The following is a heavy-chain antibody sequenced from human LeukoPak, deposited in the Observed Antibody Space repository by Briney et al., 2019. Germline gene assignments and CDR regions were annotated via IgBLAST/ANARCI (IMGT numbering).Heavy chain of an antibody. CDR1: GGSISSSSYY. CDR2: IYYSGTT. J-gene: IGHJ4*02. D-gene: IGHD2-21*02. V-gene: IGHV4-39*01. Sequence: SETLSLTCTVPGGSISSSSYYWAWVRQPPGKRLEWIGNIYYSGTTYYNPSLKSRLTISVDTSKILFSLKLSSVTAADTAVYYCKIVVVTAVRAYYFDYWGQGTLVSVSS. CDR3: KIVVVTAVRAYYFDY.